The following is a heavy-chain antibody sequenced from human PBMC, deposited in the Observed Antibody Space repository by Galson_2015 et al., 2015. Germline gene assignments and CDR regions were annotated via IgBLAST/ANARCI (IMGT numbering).Heavy chain of an antibody. D-gene: IGHD3-3*01. J-gene: IGHJ4*02. V-gene: IGHV3-23*01. CDR1: GFTFSSYA. CDR3: AKGGVVLGNFDS. CDR2: IGDSGANT. Sequence: SLRLSCAVSGFTFSSYAMGWVRQAPGTGLEGVSSIGDSGANTKYADSVKGRFTTSRDNSKNTLYLQMNSLRGDDTAVYYCAKGGVVLGNFDSWGQGTLVTVSS.